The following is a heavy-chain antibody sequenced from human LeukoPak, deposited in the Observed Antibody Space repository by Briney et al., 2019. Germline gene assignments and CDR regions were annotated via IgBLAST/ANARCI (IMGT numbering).Heavy chain of an antibody. D-gene: IGHD6-19*01. CDR1: GFTFSSYA. CDR2: ISGSGGST. V-gene: IGHV3-23*01. J-gene: IGHJ4*02. CDR3: AKGGQWLVRSEFDY. Sequence: GGPLRLSCAASGFTFSSYAMSWVRQAPGKGLEWVSAISGSGGSTYYADSVKGRFTISRDNSKNTLYLQMNSLRAEDTAVYYCAKGGQWLVRSEFDYWGQGTLVTVSS.